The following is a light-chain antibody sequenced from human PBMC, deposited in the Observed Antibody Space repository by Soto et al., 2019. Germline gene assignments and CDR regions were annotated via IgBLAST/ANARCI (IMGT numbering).Light chain of an antibody. CDR2: DAS. Sequence: EIVLTQSPATLSLSPGERDTFSCRASQSVSSYLAWYQQKPGQAPRLLIYDASNRATGIPARFSGSGSGTDFTLTISSLEPDDFAVYYCQQRSDWPSTFGGGTKVQIK. V-gene: IGKV3-11*01. CDR3: QQRSDWPST. J-gene: IGKJ4*01. CDR1: QSVSSY.